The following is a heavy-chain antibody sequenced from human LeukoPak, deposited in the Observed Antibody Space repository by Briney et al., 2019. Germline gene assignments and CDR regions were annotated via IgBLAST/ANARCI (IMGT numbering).Heavy chain of an antibody. D-gene: IGHD3-9*01. V-gene: IGHV3-23*01. Sequence: GGSLRLSCAASGFTFSSYAMSWVRQAPGKGPEWVSAISGSGGSTYYADSVKGRFTISRDNSKNTLYLQMNSLRAEDTAVYYCAREPRYFDWLFEFPAGFDPWGQGTLVTVSS. CDR3: AREPRYFDWLFEFPAGFDP. CDR2: ISGSGGST. J-gene: IGHJ5*02. CDR1: GFTFSSYA.